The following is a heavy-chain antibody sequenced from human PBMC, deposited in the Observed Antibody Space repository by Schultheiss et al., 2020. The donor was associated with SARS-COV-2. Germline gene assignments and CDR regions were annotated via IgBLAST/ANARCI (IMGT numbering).Heavy chain of an antibody. V-gene: IGHV3-74*01. CDR2: INSDGSST. J-gene: IGHJ4*02. CDR1: GFTFSSYW. Sequence: GGSLRLSCAASGFTFSSYWMSWVRQAPGKGLVWVSRINSDGSSTSYADSVKGRFTISRDNAKNTLYLQMNSLRAEDTAVYYCAREGPDYGDYLSDYWGQGTLVTVSS. CDR3: AREGPDYGDYLSDY. D-gene: IGHD4-17*01.